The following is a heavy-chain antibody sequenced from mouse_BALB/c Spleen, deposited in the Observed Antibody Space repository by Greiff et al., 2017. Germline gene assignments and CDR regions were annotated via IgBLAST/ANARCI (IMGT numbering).Heavy chain of an antibody. J-gene: IGHJ4*01. CDR2: INSNGGST. CDR1: GFTFSSYG. D-gene: IGHD1-1*01. CDR3: ARRATVVSFYAMDY. V-gene: IGHV5-6-3*01. Sequence: EVQLVESGGGLVKPGGSLKLSCAASGFTFSSYGMSWVRQTPDKRLELVATINSNGGSTYYPDSVKGRFTISRDNAKNTLYLQMSSLKSEDTAMYYCARRATVVSFYAMDYWGQGTSVTVSS.